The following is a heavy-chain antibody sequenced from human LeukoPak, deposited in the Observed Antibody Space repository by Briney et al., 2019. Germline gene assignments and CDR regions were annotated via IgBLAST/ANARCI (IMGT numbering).Heavy chain of an antibody. Sequence: ASETLSLTCAVYGGSFSGYYWSWIRQPPGKGLEWIGEINHSGSTNYNPSLKSRVTISVDTSKNQFSLKLSSVTAADTAVYYCARATRGDCSGGSCYSERYYYYHMDVWGKGTTVTVSS. CDR2: INHSGST. J-gene: IGHJ6*03. D-gene: IGHD2-15*01. CDR1: GGSFSGYY. CDR3: ARATRGDCSGGSCYSERYYYYHMDV. V-gene: IGHV4-34*01.